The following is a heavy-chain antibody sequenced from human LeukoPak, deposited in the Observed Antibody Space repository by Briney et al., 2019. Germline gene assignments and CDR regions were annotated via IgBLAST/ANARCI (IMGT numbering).Heavy chain of an antibody. Sequence: SETLSLTCAVSGGSINSSSSYYWGWIRQRPGKGLEWIGSIYYSGITYHNPSLKSRVTISVDTSKTQFSLKLSSVTAADTAVYYCARLPMAMGVFDYWGQGTLVTVSS. CDR1: GGSINSSSSYY. D-gene: IGHD3-10*01. CDR3: ARLPMAMGVFDY. J-gene: IGHJ4*02. CDR2: IYYSGIT. V-gene: IGHV4-39*01.